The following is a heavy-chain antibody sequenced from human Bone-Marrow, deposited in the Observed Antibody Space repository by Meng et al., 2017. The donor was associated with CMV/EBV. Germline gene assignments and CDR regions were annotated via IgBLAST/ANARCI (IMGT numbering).Heavy chain of an antibody. CDR3: ARGHYDFWSGYYRYYFDY. V-gene: IGHV3-48*04. CDR1: GFTFSSYS. Sequence: GGSLRLSCAASGFTFSSYSMNWVRQAPGKGLEWVSYISSSGSTIYYADSVKGRFTISRDNAKNSLYLQMNSLRAEDTAVYYCARGHYDFWSGYYRYYFDYWGQGTLVTVSS. J-gene: IGHJ4*02. CDR2: ISSSGSTI. D-gene: IGHD3-3*01.